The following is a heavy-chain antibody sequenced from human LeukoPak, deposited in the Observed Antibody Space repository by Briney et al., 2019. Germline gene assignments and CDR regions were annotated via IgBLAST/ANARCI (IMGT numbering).Heavy chain of an antibody. CDR3: ARDSGRQWLVLVNAFDI. Sequence: ASVKVSCKASGGTFSSYAISWVRQAPGQGLEWMGWISAYNGNTNYAQKLQGRVTMTTDTSTSTAYMELRSLRSDDTAVYYCARDSGRQWLVLVNAFDIWGQGTMVTVSS. J-gene: IGHJ3*02. CDR1: GGTFSSYA. D-gene: IGHD6-19*01. CDR2: ISAYNGNT. V-gene: IGHV1-18*01.